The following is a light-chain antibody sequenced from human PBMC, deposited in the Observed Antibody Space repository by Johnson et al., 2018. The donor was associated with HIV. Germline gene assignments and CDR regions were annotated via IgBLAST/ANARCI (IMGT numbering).Light chain of an antibody. CDR1: NSNIGNNY. J-gene: IGLJ1*01. V-gene: IGLV1-51*01. Sequence: QSVLTQPPSVSAAPGQKVTISCSGTNSNIGNNYVSWYQQLPVTAPKLLIYDTNKQPPGIPDRFPGSRYGTLVPLGLTELPPGDEAYYYCATWDSRLSATDVFGTGTKVTVL. CDR2: DTN. CDR3: ATWDSRLSATDV.